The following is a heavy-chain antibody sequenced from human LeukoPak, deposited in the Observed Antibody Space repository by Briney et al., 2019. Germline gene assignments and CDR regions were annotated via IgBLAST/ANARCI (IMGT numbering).Heavy chain of an antibody. CDR3: ARDVDSSWYREGNWFDP. V-gene: IGHV1-3*01. J-gene: IGHJ5*02. CDR1: GYTFTSYA. Sequence: ASVKVSCKASGYTFTSYAVHWVRQAPGQRLEWMGWINAGNGNTKYSQKFQGRVTITRDTSASTAYMELSSLRSEDTAVYYCARDVDSSWYREGNWFDPWGQGTLVTVSS. CDR2: INAGNGNT. D-gene: IGHD6-13*01.